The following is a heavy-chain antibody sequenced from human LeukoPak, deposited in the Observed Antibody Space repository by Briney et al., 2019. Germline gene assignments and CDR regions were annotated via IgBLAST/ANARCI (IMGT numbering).Heavy chain of an antibody. CDR3: ARVPYYYDSSGCYDTGYFDY. J-gene: IGHJ4*02. D-gene: IGHD3-22*01. CDR2: INHSGST. CDR1: GGSFSGYY. Sequence: SETLSLTCAVYGGSFSGYYWSWIRQPPGKGLEWIGEINHSGSTNYNPSLKSRVTISVDTSKNQFSLKLSSVTAADTAVYYCARVPYYYDSSGCYDTGYFDYWGQGTLVTVSS. V-gene: IGHV4-34*01.